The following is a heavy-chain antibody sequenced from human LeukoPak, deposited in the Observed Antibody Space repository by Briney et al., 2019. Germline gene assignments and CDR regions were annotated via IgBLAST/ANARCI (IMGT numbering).Heavy chain of an antibody. Sequence: GGSPRLSCAASGFTFSDYYMSWIRQAPGKGLEWVSYISSSGSTIYYADSVKGRFTISRDNAKNSLYLQMNSLRAEDTAVYYCARGLQLLWDILDYWGQGTLVTVSS. D-gene: IGHD2-2*01. J-gene: IGHJ4*02. CDR2: ISSSGSTI. CDR1: GFTFSDYY. V-gene: IGHV3-11*01. CDR3: ARGLQLLWDILDY.